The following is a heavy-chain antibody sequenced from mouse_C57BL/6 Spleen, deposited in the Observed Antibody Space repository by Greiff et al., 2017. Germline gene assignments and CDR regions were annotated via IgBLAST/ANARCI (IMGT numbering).Heavy chain of an antibody. D-gene: IGHD1-1*01. Sequence: EVKVVESGGGLVKPGGSLKLSCAASGFTFSSYAMSWVRQTPEKRLEWVATISDGGSYTYYPDNVKGRFTISRDNAKNNLYLQMSHLKSEDTAMYYCARDGDYGSSPWYFDYWGQGTTLTVSS. CDR3: ARDGDYGSSPWYFDY. J-gene: IGHJ2*01. CDR2: ISDGGSYT. V-gene: IGHV5-4*01. CDR1: GFTFSSYA.